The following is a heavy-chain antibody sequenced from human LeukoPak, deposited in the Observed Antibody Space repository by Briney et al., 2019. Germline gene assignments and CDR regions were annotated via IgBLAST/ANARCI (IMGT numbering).Heavy chain of an antibody. D-gene: IGHD2-2*01. J-gene: IGHJ4*02. CDR2: INPNSGGT. Sequence: ASVKVSCKASGYTFTGYYMHWVRQAPGQGLEWMGRINPNSGGTNYAQKFQGRVTMTRDTSISTAYMELSRLRSDDTAVYYCARDTPIVVVAAAPTANEDYWGQGTLVTVSS. CDR3: ARDTPIVVVAAAPTANEDY. CDR1: GYTFTGYY. V-gene: IGHV1-2*06.